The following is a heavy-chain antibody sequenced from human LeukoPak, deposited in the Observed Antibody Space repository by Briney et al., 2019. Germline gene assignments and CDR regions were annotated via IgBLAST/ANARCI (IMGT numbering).Heavy chain of an antibody. CDR3: ARPSFLYYFDY. V-gene: IGHV1-46*01. Sequence: ASVKVSCKASGYTFTSYYMHWVRQAPGQGLEWMGIINPSGGSTRYAQKFQGRVTMTRDTSTSTVYMELSSLRSADTAVYYCARPSFLYYFDYWGQGTLVTVSS. J-gene: IGHJ4*02. CDR1: GYTFTSYY. CDR2: INPSGGST.